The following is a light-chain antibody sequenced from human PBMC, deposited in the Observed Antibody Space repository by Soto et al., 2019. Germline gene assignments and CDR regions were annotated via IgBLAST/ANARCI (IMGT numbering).Light chain of an antibody. CDR1: QSVSPN. V-gene: IGKV3-15*01. Sequence: EIVLTHSPATLSVYPGEGVTLSGRASQSVSPNVAWYQQKPGQPHRLLIDGASTRASGIPARFSGIGSGTEFTLSIRSLQAENFAIYYCQQSSDWWWTFGQGGKVEI. J-gene: IGKJ1*01. CDR3: QQSSDWWWT. CDR2: GAS.